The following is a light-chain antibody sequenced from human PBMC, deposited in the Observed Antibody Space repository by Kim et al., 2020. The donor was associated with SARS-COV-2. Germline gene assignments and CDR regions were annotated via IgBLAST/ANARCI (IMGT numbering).Light chain of an antibody. CDR1: QALSGY. CDR3: QQYYSYPRT. J-gene: IGKJ1*01. CDR2: GAS. Sequence: IRVTQSPSSLSASIGDRVTITCRASQALSGYLAWYQQKSGKAPKALIFGASTLLSGVPSRFSGSGSGTDFTLTINSLQSEDFATYYCQQYYSYPRTFGQGTKVDIK. V-gene: IGKV1-8*01.